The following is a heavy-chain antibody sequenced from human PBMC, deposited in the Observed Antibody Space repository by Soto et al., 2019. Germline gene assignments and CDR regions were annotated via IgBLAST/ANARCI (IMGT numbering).Heavy chain of an antibody. D-gene: IGHD3-22*01. CDR1: GFTSSSYW. V-gene: IGHV3-74*01. CDR2: ISNDGSST. Sequence: GGSLRLSCAASGFTSSSYWIHWVRQAPGKGLVWVSRISNDGSSTNYADSVKGRFTISRDNAKNTVYLQMNSLRAEDTAVYYCARDTYYYDSSDHFSADAFDIWGQGSMVTVSS. CDR3: ARDTYYYDSSDHFSADAFDI. J-gene: IGHJ3*02.